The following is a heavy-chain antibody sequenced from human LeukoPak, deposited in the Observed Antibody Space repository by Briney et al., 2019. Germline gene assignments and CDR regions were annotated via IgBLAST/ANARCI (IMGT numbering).Heavy chain of an antibody. CDR2: IYYTGTT. Sequence: SETLSLTCTVSGGSISGTYYWSWIRKPPGKGLEWIGYIYYTGTTDSNPSLKSRVTISLDTSKNQFSLNLSSVTAADTAVYYCARRWVYDKRAFDAWGQGTMVTVSS. CDR1: GGSISGTYY. J-gene: IGHJ3*01. D-gene: IGHD3-16*01. CDR3: ARRWVYDKRAFDA. V-gene: IGHV4-59*08.